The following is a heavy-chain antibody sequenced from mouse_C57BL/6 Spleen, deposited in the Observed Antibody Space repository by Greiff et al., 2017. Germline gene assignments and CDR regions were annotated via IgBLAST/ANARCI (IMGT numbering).Heavy chain of an antibody. D-gene: IGHD2-10*02. CDR1: GYTFTDYY. Sequence: VQLQQSGPVLVKPGASVKMSCKASGYTFTDYYMNWVKQSHGKSLEWIGVINPYNGGTSYNQKFKGKATLTVDKSSSTAYMELNSLTSEDSAVYYCAREGYGNGLYAMDYWGQGTSVTVSS. J-gene: IGHJ4*01. CDR2: INPYNGGT. V-gene: IGHV1-19*01. CDR3: AREGYGNGLYAMDY.